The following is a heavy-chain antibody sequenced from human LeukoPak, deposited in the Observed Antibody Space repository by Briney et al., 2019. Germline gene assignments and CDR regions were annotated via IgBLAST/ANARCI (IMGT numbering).Heavy chain of an antibody. J-gene: IGHJ5*02. V-gene: IGHV4-31*03. Sequence: SETLSLTCTVSGGSISSGGYYWSWLRQHPGKGLVWIGYFYYSGSTYYNPSLKSRVTISVDTSKNQFSLKLSSVTAADTAVYYCARAPYCSGGSCPWFDPWGQGTLVTVSS. CDR1: GGSISSGGYY. D-gene: IGHD2-15*01. CDR2: FYYSGST. CDR3: ARAPYCSGGSCPWFDP.